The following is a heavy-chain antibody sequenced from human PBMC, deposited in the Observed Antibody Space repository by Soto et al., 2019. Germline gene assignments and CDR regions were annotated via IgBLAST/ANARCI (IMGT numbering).Heavy chain of an antibody. V-gene: IGHV3-74*01. CDR3: ARDALATVPLDY. CDR2: VVGDGTGT. J-gene: IGHJ4*02. CDR1: GFSLRFYW. D-gene: IGHD4-4*01. Sequence: EVQLVESGGGLVQPGGSLTLSCAASGFSLRFYWMHWVRQAPGKGLEWVARVVGDGTGTAYADSVKGRFTISRDNAKTTLFLQMNRLTVEDTSVYYCARDALATVPLDYWGQATLVTVSS.